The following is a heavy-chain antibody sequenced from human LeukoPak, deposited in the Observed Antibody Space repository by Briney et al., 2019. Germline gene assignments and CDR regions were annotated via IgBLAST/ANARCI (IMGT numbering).Heavy chain of an antibody. J-gene: IGHJ3*02. CDR1: GFTFSTHS. Sequence: GGSLRLSCAASGFTFSTHSMNWVRQAPGRGLEWVSYISSSSTTIYYADSVKGRFTISRDNAKNSLYLQMNSLRAEDTAVYYCARGVNDAFDIWGQGTMVTVSS. V-gene: IGHV3-48*04. CDR2: ISSSSTTI. CDR3: ARGVNDAFDI.